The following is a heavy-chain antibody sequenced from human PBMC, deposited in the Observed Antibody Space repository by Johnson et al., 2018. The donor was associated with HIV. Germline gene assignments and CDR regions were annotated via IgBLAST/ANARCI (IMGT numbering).Heavy chain of an antibody. CDR2: IYSVGRT. Sequence: VQLVESGGGLVQPGGSLRLSCVVSGITVSSNYMNWVRQAPGKGLEWVSLIYSVGRTSYTDSVKGRFTISRDNSNNTLHLQMNSLRPEDTAVYYCVRDIARRGGTAFDIWGQGTMFTVSS. V-gene: IGHV3-66*02. CDR1: GITVSSNY. J-gene: IGHJ3*02. CDR3: VRDIARRGGTAFDI. D-gene: IGHD5-12*01.